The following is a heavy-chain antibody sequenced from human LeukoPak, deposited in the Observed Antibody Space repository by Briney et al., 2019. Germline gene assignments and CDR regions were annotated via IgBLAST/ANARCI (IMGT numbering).Heavy chain of an antibody. D-gene: IGHD5-24*01. V-gene: IGHV3-21*04. CDR1: GFTFCSYS. J-gene: IGHJ4*02. CDR2: ISSSSSYI. CDR3: EKVRVEMATGYFDY. Sequence: GGTLRLSCAASGFTFCSYSMNWVRQAPGKGLEWGSSISSSSSYIYYADSVKGRFTISRDNSKNTLYLQMNSLRAEDTAVYYCEKVRVEMATGYFDYWGQGTLVTVSS.